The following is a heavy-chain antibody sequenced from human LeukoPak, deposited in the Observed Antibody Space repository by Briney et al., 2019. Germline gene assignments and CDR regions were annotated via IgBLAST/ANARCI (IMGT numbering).Heavy chain of an antibody. Sequence: PGGSLRLSCAASGFSFSTYAMSWVRQAPGRGLDWVSGMSGSGDYTYYTDSVKGRFTISRDNSKSTLYLQMNSLRAEDTAVYYCAKASVIVASPLDYWGQGTLVTVSS. J-gene: IGHJ4*02. CDR1: GFSFSTYA. CDR2: MSGSGDYT. D-gene: IGHD5-12*01. V-gene: IGHV3-23*01. CDR3: AKASVIVASPLDY.